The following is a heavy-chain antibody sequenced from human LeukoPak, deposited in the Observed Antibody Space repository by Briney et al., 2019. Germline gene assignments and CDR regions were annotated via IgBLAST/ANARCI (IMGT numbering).Heavy chain of an antibody. V-gene: IGHV4-39*02. CDR3: ARSVGANSYYYYYMDV. D-gene: IGHD1-26*01. CDR1: GGSSSIISDY. J-gene: IGHJ6*03. CDR2: ISYSGST. Sequence: PSETLSLTCTVSGGSSSIISDYWGWIRQPPGKGLEWIGSISYSGSTYYNPSLKSRVTISVDTSKNHFSLKLSSVTAADTAVYYCARSVGANSYYYYYMDVWGKGTTVTVSS.